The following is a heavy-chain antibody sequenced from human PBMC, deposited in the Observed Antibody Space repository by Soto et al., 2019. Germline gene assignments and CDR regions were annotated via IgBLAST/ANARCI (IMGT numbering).Heavy chain of an antibody. V-gene: IGHV3-23*01. CDR3: AKGSGYSSGWFDY. CDR1: GFTFSSYA. CDR2: ISGSGGST. D-gene: IGHD6-19*01. J-gene: IGHJ4*02. Sequence: PGGSLRLSCAASGFTFSSYAMSWVRQAPGKGLVWVSTISGSGGSTYYADSVKGRFTISRDNYMNTLYLQVNSLRAEDTAVYHCAKGSGYSSGWFDYWGQGALVTVSS.